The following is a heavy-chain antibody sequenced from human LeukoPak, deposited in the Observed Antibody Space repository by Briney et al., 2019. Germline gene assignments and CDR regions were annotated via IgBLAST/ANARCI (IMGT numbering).Heavy chain of an antibody. V-gene: IGHV4-39*07. D-gene: IGHD2-2*01. Sequence: SETLSLTCSVSGGSVTRSSDYWGWVRQPPGKGLGWIGSVYYTGSTDYNPSLQSRVTISVDTSKNQFSLKLSSVTAADTAVYYCARDSYCSSSTGCYWSYWGQGTLVTVSS. CDR3: ARDSYCSSSTGCYWSY. CDR2: VYYTGST. J-gene: IGHJ1*01. CDR1: GGSVTRSSDY.